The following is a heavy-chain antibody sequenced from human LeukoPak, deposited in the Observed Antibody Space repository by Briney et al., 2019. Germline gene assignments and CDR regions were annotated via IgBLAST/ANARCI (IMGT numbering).Heavy chain of an antibody. CDR1: GFTFSSYG. D-gene: IGHD3-22*01. Sequence: GRTLRLSCAASGFTFSSYGMSWVRQAPGKGLEWVSAISGSGGSTYYADSVKGRFTISRDNSKNTLYLQMNSLRAEDTAVYYCAKSSYHDSTLGAFDIWGQGTMVTVSS. V-gene: IGHV3-23*01. J-gene: IGHJ3*02. CDR2: ISGSGGST. CDR3: AKSSYHDSTLGAFDI.